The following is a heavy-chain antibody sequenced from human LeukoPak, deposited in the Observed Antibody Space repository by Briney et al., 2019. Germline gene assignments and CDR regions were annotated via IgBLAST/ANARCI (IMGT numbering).Heavy chain of an antibody. V-gene: IGHV1-2*02. J-gene: IGHJ4*02. D-gene: IGHD2-2*01. CDR3: ARESYCSTPSCSHDY. CDR1: GYTFTGYY. CDR2: INPNSGGT. Sequence: ASVKVSCKASGYTFTGYYMHWVRPAPGQGLEWMGWINPNSGGTNYAQKFQGRVTMTRDTSISTAYMELSRLRSDDTAVYYCARESYCSTPSCSHDYWGQGTLVTVSS.